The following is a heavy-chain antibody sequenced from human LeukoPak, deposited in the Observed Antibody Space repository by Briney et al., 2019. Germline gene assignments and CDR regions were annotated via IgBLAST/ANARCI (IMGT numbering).Heavy chain of an antibody. CDR2: IYYSGST. J-gene: IGHJ6*02. V-gene: IGHV4-59*08. CDR3: ARVGGTSHYYYDMDV. Sequence: SETLSLTCTVSGGSIRSYYWSWIRQPPGKGLEWIGYIYYSGSTNYNPSLKSRVTISVDTSKNQFSLKLSSVTAADTAVYYCARVGGTSHYYYDMDVWGQGTTVTVSS. D-gene: IGHD2-2*01. CDR1: GGSIRSYY.